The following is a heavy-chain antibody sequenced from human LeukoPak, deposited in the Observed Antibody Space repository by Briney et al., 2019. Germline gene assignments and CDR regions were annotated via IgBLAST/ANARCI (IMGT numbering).Heavy chain of an antibody. V-gene: IGHV3-21*01. Sequence: GGSLRLSCAASGFTFSSYSMNWVRQAPGKGLEWVSSISSSSSYIYYADSVKGRFTISRDNAKNSLYLQMDSLRAEDTAVYYCARDLASCYTCDYWGQGTLVTVSS. CDR3: ARDLASCYTCDY. CDR2: ISSSSSYI. J-gene: IGHJ4*02. CDR1: GFTFSSYS. D-gene: IGHD2-2*02.